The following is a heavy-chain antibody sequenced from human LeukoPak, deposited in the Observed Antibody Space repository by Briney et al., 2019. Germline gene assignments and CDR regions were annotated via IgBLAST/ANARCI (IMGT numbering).Heavy chain of an antibody. D-gene: IGHD5-24*01. V-gene: IGHV1-46*01. J-gene: IGHJ5*02. Sequence: SVKVSCKASGYTFTSYGINWVRQAPGQGPEWMGVISPSGGSTAYAQKFQGRVTLTRDMSTSTDYLELSSLRSEDTAVYYCATDNSVRDEAWWFNPWGQGTLVTVSS. CDR2: ISPSGGST. CDR3: ATDNSVRDEAWWFNP. CDR1: GYTFTSYG.